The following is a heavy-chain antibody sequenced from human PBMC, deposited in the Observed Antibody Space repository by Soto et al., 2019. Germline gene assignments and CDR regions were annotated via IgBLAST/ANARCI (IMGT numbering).Heavy chain of an antibody. CDR2: ISASGGST. CDR1: GFSFSNYA. Sequence: EVQVLESGGGLVQPGGSLRLSCAASGFSFSNYAMTWVRQAPGKGLEWVSSISASGGSTFYADSVKGRFTISRDNSKNTLYLRMNTQKAEDTAVYYYAKRNPDRGQGTLVTVS. CDR3: AKRNPD. J-gene: IGHJ4*02. V-gene: IGHV3-23*01.